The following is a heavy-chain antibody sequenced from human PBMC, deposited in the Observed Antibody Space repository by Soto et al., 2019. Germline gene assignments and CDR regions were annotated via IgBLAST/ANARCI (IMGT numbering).Heavy chain of an antibody. D-gene: IGHD3-22*01. CDR1: GYSISSGYY. J-gene: IGHJ5*01. Sequence: SETLSLTCAVSGYSISSGYYWGWIRQPPGKGLEWIGSISTYNSGTTYYNPSLGSRVTMSVDTSKNQFSLKVTSVTATDTAVYYCARLSGSGYYYWFEFWGQGTLVTVSS. CDR3: ARLSGSGYYYWFEF. CDR2: ISTYNSGTT. V-gene: IGHV4-38-2*01.